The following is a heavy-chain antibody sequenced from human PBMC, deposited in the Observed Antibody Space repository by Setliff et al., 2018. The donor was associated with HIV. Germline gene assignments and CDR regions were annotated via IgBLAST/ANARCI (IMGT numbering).Heavy chain of an antibody. D-gene: IGHD1-26*01. CDR3: ARGSGSAWNSWFDA. V-gene: IGHV1-8*02. J-gene: IGHJ5*02. Sequence: GASVKVSCKASGYTFTSYDINWVRQATGQGLEWMGWMNPNSGNTGYAQKFQGRVTMTRNTSISTAYMELSSLRSEDTAVYYCARGSGSAWNSWFDAWGQGTRVTVSS. CDR2: MNPNSGNT. CDR1: GYTFTSYD.